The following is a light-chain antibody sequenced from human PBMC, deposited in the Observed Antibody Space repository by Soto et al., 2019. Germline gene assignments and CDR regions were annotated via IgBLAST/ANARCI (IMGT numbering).Light chain of an antibody. Sequence: EIVLTQSPAALSLSPGERATLSCRASQSVSTYLAWYQKKPGQAPRLLIYDASNRATGIPARFSGSGSGTDFTLTISSLEPEDFAVYFCQHRANWPLTSGQGTKVDIK. CDR1: QSVSTY. V-gene: IGKV3-11*01. CDR3: QHRANWPLT. CDR2: DAS. J-gene: IGKJ1*01.